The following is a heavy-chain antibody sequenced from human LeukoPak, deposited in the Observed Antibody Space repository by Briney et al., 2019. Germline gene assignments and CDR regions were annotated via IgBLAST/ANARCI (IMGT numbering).Heavy chain of an antibody. V-gene: IGHV6-1*01. CDR2: TYYRSKWNY. D-gene: IGHD5/OR15-5a*01. CDR1: GDSVSSNIAP. J-gene: IGHJ4*02. Sequence: SQTLSLTCAISGDSVSSNIAPWSWIRQSPSRGLEWLGRTYYRSKWNYDYAISVESRMTINPDPSKNQFSLQLSSVTPEDTAVYYCARIGVSAPIYWGQGTLVSVSS. CDR3: ARIGVSAPIY.